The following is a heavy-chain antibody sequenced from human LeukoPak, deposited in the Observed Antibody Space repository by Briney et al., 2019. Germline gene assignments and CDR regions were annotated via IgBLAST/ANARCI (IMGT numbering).Heavy chain of an antibody. Sequence: SETLSLTCTVSGRSISSYYWSWIRQPPGKGLEWIGYIYYSGSTNYNPSLKSRVTISVDTSKNQFSLKLSSVTAADTAVYYCARVSPGSYGMDVWGQGTTVTVSS. CDR2: IYYSGST. V-gene: IGHV4-59*01. J-gene: IGHJ6*02. CDR3: ARVSPGSYGMDV. CDR1: GRSISSYY. D-gene: IGHD3-10*01.